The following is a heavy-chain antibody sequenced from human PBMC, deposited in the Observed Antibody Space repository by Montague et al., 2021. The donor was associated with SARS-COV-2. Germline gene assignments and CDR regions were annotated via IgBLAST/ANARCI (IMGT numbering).Heavy chain of an antibody. J-gene: IGHJ3*02. CDR2: VYYSGST. CDR1: GGSFNDYY. Sequence: TLSLTCAVYGGSFNDYYWSWIRQPPGKGLEWIGYVYYSGSTFYNPSLKSRITISVDTSKNQFSLKLSSVTAADTAVYYCAREGGRIQLWLRGDDAFNIWGQGTLVTVSS. V-gene: IGHV4-34*09. D-gene: IGHD5-18*01. CDR3: AREGGRIQLWLRGDDAFNI.